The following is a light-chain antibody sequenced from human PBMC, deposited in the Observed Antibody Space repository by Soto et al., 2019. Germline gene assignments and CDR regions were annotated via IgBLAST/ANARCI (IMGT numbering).Light chain of an antibody. J-gene: IGKJ4*01. CDR1: QSISKY. Sequence: DIQMTQSPSTLSASVGERVTITCRASQSISKYLAWYQQKPGKAPKLLIYKASSLKSGVPSRFSGSGSGTEFTHTISGLQPEDVAAYYCQKYNSAPLTFGGGTKVDIK. V-gene: IGKV1-5*03. CDR2: KAS. CDR3: QKYNSAPLT.